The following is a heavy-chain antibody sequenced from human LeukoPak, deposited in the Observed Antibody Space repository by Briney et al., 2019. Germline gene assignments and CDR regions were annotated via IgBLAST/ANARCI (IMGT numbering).Heavy chain of an antibody. CDR2: MSDSGVSS. V-gene: IGHV3-23*01. CDR3: AKGGRYCSSTSCQLDY. Sequence: GGSLRLSCAASGFTFSSYAMSWVRQAPGKGLEWVSGMSDSGVSSYYTDSVKGRFTISRDNSKNTLYLQMNSLRAEDTAVYYCAKGGRYCSSTSCQLDYWGQGTLVTVSS. J-gene: IGHJ4*02. D-gene: IGHD2-2*01. CDR1: GFTFSSYA.